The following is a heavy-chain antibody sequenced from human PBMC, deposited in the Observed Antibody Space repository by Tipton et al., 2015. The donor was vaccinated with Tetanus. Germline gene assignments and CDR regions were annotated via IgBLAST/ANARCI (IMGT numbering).Heavy chain of an antibody. D-gene: IGHD1-7*01. V-gene: IGHV4-31*03. J-gene: IGHJ4*02. CDR2: ISNSGST. CDR1: GGSISSDGAY. CDR3: ARGLGVAATTGFYF. Sequence: TLSLTCTVSGGSISSDGAYWSWIRQHPGEGLEWIGYISNSGSTYYNPSLKSRVTISVDTSQKQISLKVNSVTAADTAVYYCARGLGVAATTGFYFWGRGTLVTVSS.